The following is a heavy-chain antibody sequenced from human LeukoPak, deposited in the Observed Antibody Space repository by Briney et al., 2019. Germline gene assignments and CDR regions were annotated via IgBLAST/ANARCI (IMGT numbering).Heavy chain of an antibody. V-gene: IGHV4-59*01. Sequence: SETLSLTCTVSGGSISTYYWSWIRQPPGKGLEWIGYIYYSGSTDYNPSLKSRVTISVDTSKNQFSLKLSSVTAADTAVYYCARDGYYDSSGYYYGRYWGQGTLVTVSS. J-gene: IGHJ4*02. CDR1: GGSISTYY. CDR3: ARDGYYDSSGYYYGRY. D-gene: IGHD3-22*01. CDR2: IYYSGST.